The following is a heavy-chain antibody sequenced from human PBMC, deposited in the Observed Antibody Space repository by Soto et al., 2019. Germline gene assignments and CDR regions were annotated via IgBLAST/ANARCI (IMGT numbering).Heavy chain of an antibody. J-gene: IGHJ4*02. D-gene: IGHD6-19*01. CDR3: ARDRWRQWLVPGTLDY. CDR1: GYTFTSYA. Sequence: QVQLVQSGAEVKKPGASVKVSCKASGYTFTSYAMHWMRQAPGQRLEWMGWINAGNGNTKYSQKFQGRVTITRDTSASTAYMELSSLRSEDTAVYYCARDRWRQWLVPGTLDYWGQGTLVTVSS. CDR2: INAGNGNT. V-gene: IGHV1-3*01.